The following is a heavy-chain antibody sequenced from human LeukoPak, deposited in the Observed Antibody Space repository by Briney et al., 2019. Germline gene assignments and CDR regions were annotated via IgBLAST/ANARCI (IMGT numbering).Heavy chain of an antibody. CDR3: ARAPFSYDFWSGYYTGRYFDY. V-gene: IGHV4-30-4*08. Sequence: PSETLSLTCTVSGGSISSGDYYWRWLRQPPGKGLEWIGYIYYSGSTYYNPSLKSRVTISVDTSKNQFSLKLSSVTAADTAVYYCARAPFSYDFWSGYYTGRYFDYWGQGTLVTVSS. D-gene: IGHD3-3*01. CDR2: IYYSGST. CDR1: GGSISSGDYY. J-gene: IGHJ4*02.